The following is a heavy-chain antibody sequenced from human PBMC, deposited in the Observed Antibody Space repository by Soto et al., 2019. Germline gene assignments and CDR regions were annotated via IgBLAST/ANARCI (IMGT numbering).Heavy chain of an antibody. CDR2: MYYSGST. CDR1: GGSISSYY. CDR3: VRGANWFDP. J-gene: IGHJ5*02. V-gene: IGHV4-59*01. Sequence: KSSETLSLTCTVSGGSISSYYWSWIRQPPGKGLEWIGYMYYSGSTNYNPSLKSRVTISVDTSKNQFSLKLSSVTAADTAVYFCVRGANWFDPWGQGTLVTVSS.